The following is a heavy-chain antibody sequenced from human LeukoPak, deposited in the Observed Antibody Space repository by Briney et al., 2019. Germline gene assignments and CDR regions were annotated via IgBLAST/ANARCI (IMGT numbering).Heavy chain of an antibody. CDR2: ISSSSSYI. Sequence: GGSLRLSCAASGFTFSSYSMNWVRQAPGKGLEWVSSISSSSSYIYYADSVKGRFTISRDNAKNSLYVQMNSLRAEDTAVYYCAREDSSSLDYWGQGTLVTVSS. D-gene: IGHD6-6*01. CDR1: GFTFSSYS. CDR3: AREDSSSLDY. V-gene: IGHV3-21*01. J-gene: IGHJ4*02.